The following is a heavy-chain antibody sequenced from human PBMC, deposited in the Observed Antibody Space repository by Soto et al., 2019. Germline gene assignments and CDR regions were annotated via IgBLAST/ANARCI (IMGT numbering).Heavy chain of an antibody. CDR2: IIPILGIA. CDR1: GGTFSSYT. J-gene: IGHJ6*04. Sequence: SVKVSCKASGGTFSSYTISWVRQAPGQGLEWMGRIIPILGIANYAQKFQGRVTITADKSTSTAYTELSSLRSEDTAVYYCARVRCSSTSCYPSSPDVWGKGTTVTVSS. D-gene: IGHD2-2*01. CDR3: ARVRCSSTSCYPSSPDV. V-gene: IGHV1-69*02.